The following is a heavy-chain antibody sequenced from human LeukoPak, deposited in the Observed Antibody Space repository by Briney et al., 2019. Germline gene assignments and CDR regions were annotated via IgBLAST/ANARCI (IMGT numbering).Heavy chain of an antibody. CDR3: ETRHGYFEY. V-gene: IGHV4-39*01. J-gene: IGHJ4*02. CDR2: IYYSGRT. Sequence: NPPETLCLTGTVSGGATSSSSTYWGWIRQAPGKGLAWIASIYYSGRTYYNPSLKSRVTISVDTSKNQFSLKLSSVTAADTAVYYCETRHGYFEYWGPGHPVTGSS. CDR1: GGATSSSSTY.